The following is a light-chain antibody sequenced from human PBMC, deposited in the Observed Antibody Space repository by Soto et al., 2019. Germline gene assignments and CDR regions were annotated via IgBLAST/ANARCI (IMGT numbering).Light chain of an antibody. CDR2: GAS. Sequence: DIQMAQSPSSLSASIGDRVTITCRTSQSISSHLNWYQHKPGKAPTLLIFGASTLQFGVPSRFSGSGSGTDFTLTISGLHPEDFATYYCQQSYGTSRTFGQGTRLEVK. CDR1: QSISSH. J-gene: IGKJ2*01. CDR3: QQSYGTSRT. V-gene: IGKV1-39*01.